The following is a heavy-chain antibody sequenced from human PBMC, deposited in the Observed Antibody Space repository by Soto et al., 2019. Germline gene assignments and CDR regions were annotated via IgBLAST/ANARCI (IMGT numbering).Heavy chain of an antibody. CDR1: GATFRSNA. CDR3: ARSQGSSTSLEIYYYYYYGMDV. V-gene: IGHV1-69*01. Sequence: QVQLVQSGAEVKKPGSSVKCTCKASGATFRSNAIIWVRQALGQVLEWRGGIIPISGTANYAQKFQGRVTITADESTSTAYMELSSLRSEDTAVYYCARSQGSSTSLEIYYYYYYGMDVWGQGTTVTVSS. J-gene: IGHJ6*02. CDR2: IIPISGTA. D-gene: IGHD2-2*01.